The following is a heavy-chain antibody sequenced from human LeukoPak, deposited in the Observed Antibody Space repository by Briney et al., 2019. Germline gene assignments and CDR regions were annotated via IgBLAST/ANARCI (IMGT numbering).Heavy chain of an antibody. V-gene: IGHV4-34*01. J-gene: IGHJ4*02. D-gene: IGHD2-2*02. CDR1: GGSFSGYY. CDR2: INHSGST. Sequence: SETLSLTCAVYGGSFSGYYWSWIRQPPGKGLEWIGEINHSGSTNYNPSLKSRVTISVDTSKNQFSLKLSSVTAADTAVYYCARYCSSTSCYIFDYWGQGTLVTVS. CDR3: ARYCSSTSCYIFDY.